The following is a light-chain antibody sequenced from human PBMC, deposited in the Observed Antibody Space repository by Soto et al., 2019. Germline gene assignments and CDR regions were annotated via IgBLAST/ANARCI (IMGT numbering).Light chain of an antibody. CDR1: QNINNW. Sequence: DIQMTQSPSTLSASVGARVTITCRASQNINNWLAWFQQKPGRAPKVLIHDASSLESGVPSRFSGSGSGTEFTLTISSLQPDDFAAYYCQECNSHYTFGQGTKLEIK. CDR3: QECNSHYT. CDR2: DAS. V-gene: IGKV1-5*01. J-gene: IGKJ2*01.